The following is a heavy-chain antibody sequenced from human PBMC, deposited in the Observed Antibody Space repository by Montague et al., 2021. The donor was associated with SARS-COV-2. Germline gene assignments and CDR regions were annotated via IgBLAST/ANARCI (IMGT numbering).Heavy chain of an antibody. CDR1: GFTFSSYA. Sequence: SRILSFSASGFTFSSYAMHWVRQAPGKGLEWVAVISYDGSNKYYADSVKGRFTISRDNSKNTLYLQMNSLRAEDTAVYYCARAYYDFWSGYFPNYYCYGMDVWGQGTTVTVSS. CDR2: ISYDGSNK. D-gene: IGHD3-3*01. CDR3: ARAYYDFWSGYFPNYYCYGMDV. V-gene: IGHV3-30-3*01. J-gene: IGHJ6*02.